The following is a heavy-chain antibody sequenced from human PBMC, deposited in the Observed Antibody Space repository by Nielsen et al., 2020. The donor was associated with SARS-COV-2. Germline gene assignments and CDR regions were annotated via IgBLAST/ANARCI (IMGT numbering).Heavy chain of an antibody. CDR1: GGSISSSSYY. CDR2: IYYSGST. CDR3: ARVSSGSYSYFDY. D-gene: IGHD1-26*01. V-gene: IGHV4-39*07. Sequence: SETLSLTCTVSGGSISSSSYYWGWIRQPPGKGLEWIGSIYYSGSTYYNPSLKSRVTISVDTSKNQFSLKLSSVTAADTAVYYCARVSSGSYSYFDYWGQGTLVTVSS. J-gene: IGHJ4*02.